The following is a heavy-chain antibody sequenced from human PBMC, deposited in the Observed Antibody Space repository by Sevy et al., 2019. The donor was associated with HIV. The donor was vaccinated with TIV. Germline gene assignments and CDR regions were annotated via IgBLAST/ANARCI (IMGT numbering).Heavy chain of an antibody. D-gene: IGHD3-22*01. J-gene: IGHJ6*03. CDR2: IIPIFGTA. CDR3: ARGSYYDSSGYYHPLALGEYYYYYYMDV. CDR1: GGTFSSYA. V-gene: IGHV1-69*06. Sequence: ASVKVSCKASGGTFSSYAISWVRQAPGQGLEWMGGIIPIFGTANYAQKFQGRVTITADKSTSTAYMELSSLRSEDTAVYYCARGSYYDSSGYYHPLALGEYYYYYYMDVWGKGTTVTVSS.